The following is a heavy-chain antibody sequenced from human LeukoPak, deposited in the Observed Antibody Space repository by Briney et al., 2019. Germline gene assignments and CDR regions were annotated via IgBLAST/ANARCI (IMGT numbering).Heavy chain of an antibody. Sequence: PGGSLRLSCAASGFTVSSNYMSWVRQAPGKGLEWVSVIYSGGATYYADSVKGRFIISRDNSKNTLYLQMNSLRAEDTAVYYCARDQLYCSGGICYFDYWGQGTLVTVSS. V-gene: IGHV3-53*01. D-gene: IGHD2-15*01. CDR3: ARDQLYCSGGICYFDY. J-gene: IGHJ4*02. CDR2: IYSGGAT. CDR1: GFTVSSNY.